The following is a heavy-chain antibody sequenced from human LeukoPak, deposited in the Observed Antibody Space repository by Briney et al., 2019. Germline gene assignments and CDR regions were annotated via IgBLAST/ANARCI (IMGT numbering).Heavy chain of an antibody. D-gene: IGHD6-13*01. V-gene: IGHV4-30-2*01. J-gene: IGHJ4*02. CDR1: GGSISSGGYS. CDR3: ARGYSSSWLDY. CDR2: IYHSGST. Sequence: SETLSLTCAVSGGSISSGGYSWSWIRQPPGKGLEWIGYIYHSGSTYHNPSLKSRVTISVDRSKNQFSLKLSSVTAADTAVYYCARGYSSSWLDYWGQGTLVTVSS.